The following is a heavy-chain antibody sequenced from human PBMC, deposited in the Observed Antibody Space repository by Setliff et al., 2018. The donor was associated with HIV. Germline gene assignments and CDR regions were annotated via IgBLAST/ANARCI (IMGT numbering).Heavy chain of an antibody. Sequence: ASVKVSCKASGGTFSSYAISWVRQAPGQGLEWMGGIIPIFGTANYAQKFQGRVTITADESTSTAYMELSSLRSEDTAVYYCASGTLTGYGMDVWGQGTTVTVSS. V-gene: IGHV1-69*13. CDR1: GGTFSSYA. CDR3: ASGTLTGYGMDV. J-gene: IGHJ6*02. D-gene: IGHD3-9*01. CDR2: IIPIFGTA.